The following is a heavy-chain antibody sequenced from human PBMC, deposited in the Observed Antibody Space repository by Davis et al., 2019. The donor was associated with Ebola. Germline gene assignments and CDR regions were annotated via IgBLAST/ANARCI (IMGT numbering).Heavy chain of an antibody. J-gene: IGHJ4*02. D-gene: IGHD6-19*01. CDR3: ARHQPHSGGWYFLDY. CDR2: IYSSGST. V-gene: IGHV4-39*01. CDR1: GGSISSSNYY. Sequence: MPSETLSLTCTVSGGSISSSNYYWGWIRQPPGKGLEWIGSIYSSGSTYYNPSLKSRVTISVDTSKNQFSLRLSSVTAADTAVYYCARHQPHSGGWYFLDYWGQGTLVTVSS.